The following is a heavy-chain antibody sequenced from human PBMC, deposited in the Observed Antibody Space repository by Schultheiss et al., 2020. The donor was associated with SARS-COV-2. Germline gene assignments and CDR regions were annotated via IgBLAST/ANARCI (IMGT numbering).Heavy chain of an antibody. CDR2: ISGSGGST. D-gene: IGHD3-22*01. CDR3: AKERYDSSGGLDY. CDR1: GFTFSSYA. J-gene: IGHJ4*02. V-gene: IGHV3-23*01. Sequence: GESLKISCAASGFTFSSYAMSWVRQAPGKGLEWVSAISGSGGSTYYADSVKGRFTISRDNSKNTLYLQMNSLRAEDTAVYYCAKERYDSSGGLDYWGQGTLVTVSS.